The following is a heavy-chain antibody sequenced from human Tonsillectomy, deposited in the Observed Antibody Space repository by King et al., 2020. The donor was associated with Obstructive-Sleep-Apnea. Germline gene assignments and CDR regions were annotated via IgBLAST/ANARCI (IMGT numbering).Heavy chain of an antibody. CDR3: ARDLSDNYGMDV. CDR1: GCTVSSNY. J-gene: IGHJ6*02. Sequence: VQLVESGGGLVQPGGSLRLYCAASGCTVSSNYMSWFRQAPGKGREWVSVIYSGGHTYYADSVKGRLTISRDNSKNTLYLQMNSLRAEDTAVYYCARDLSDNYGMDVWGQGTTVTVSS. V-gene: IGHV3-66*01. D-gene: IGHD1-26*01. CDR2: IYSGGHT.